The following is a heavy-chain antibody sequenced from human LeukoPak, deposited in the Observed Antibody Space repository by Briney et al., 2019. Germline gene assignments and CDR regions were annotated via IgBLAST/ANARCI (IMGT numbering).Heavy chain of an antibody. CDR2: MNPNSGNT. CDR3: ARAYSSSWYYYYYYMDV. CDR1: GYTFTSYD. Sequence: ASVRVSCKASGYTFTSYDINWVRQAPGQGLEWMGWMNPNSGNTGYAQKFQGRVTMTRNTSISTAYMELSSLRSEDTAVYYCARAYSSSWYYYYYYMDVWGKGTTVTVSS. D-gene: IGHD6-13*01. V-gene: IGHV1-8*01. J-gene: IGHJ6*03.